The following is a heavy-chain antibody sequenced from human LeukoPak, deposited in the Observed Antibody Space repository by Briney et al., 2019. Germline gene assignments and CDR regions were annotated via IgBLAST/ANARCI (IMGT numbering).Heavy chain of an antibody. CDR2: ISGSGGST. CDR1: GFIFSSYA. CDR3: ARVAWYYMDV. Sequence: GGSLRLSCAASGFIFSSYAMSWVRQAPGKGLEWVSTISGSGGSTYYADSVKGRFTISRDNSKNTVYLQRNSLRFEDTAVYYCARVAWYYMDVWVKGTTVTVS. V-gene: IGHV3-23*01. J-gene: IGHJ6*03.